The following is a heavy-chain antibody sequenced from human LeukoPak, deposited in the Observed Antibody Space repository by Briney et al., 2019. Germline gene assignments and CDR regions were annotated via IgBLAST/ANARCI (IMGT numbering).Heavy chain of an antibody. CDR2: ISSSGSTI. CDR1: GFTFSDYY. D-gene: IGHD4-17*01. Sequence: PEGSLRLSCAASGFTFSDYYMSWIRQAPGKGLEWVSYISSSGSTIYYADFVKGRFTISRDNAKNSLYLQMNSLRAEDTAVYYCARDQQSYGDYDAFDIWGQGTMVTVSS. J-gene: IGHJ3*02. CDR3: ARDQQSYGDYDAFDI. V-gene: IGHV3-11*04.